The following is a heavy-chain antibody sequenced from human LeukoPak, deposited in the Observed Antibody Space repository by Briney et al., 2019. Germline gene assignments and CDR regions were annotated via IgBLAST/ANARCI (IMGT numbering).Heavy chain of an antibody. CDR2: IIPIFGTA. CDR3: ARSRAAAGSKVGPFDY. J-gene: IGHJ4*02. CDR1: GGTFSSYA. Sequence: SVKVSCKASGGTFSSYAISWVRQAPGQGLEWMGGIIPIFGTANYAQKFQGRVTITADKSTSTAYMELSSLRSEDTAVYYCARSRAAAGSKVGPFDYWGQGTLVTVSS. D-gene: IGHD6-13*01. V-gene: IGHV1-69*06.